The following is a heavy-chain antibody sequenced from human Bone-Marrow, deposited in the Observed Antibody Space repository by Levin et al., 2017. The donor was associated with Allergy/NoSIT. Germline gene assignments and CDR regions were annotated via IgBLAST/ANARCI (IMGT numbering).Heavy chain of an antibody. D-gene: IGHD6-19*01. Sequence: SETLSLTCTVSGGSVSSGSYYWGWIRQPPGKGLEWIGSIYYSGSTYYNPSLKSRVTISVDTSKKQFSLKLSSVTAADTAVYYCARADTSGGSNFDYWGQGTLVTVSS. J-gene: IGHJ4*02. V-gene: IGHV4-39*07. CDR3: ARADTSGGSNFDY. CDR2: IYYSGST. CDR1: GGSVSSGSYY.